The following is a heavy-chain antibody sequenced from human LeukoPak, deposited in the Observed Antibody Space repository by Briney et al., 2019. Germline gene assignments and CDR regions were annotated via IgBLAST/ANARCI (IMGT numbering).Heavy chain of an antibody. J-gene: IGHJ1*01. CDR1: GFTFSSYS. CDR3: ASSYYYDSSGYYDSGYFQH. D-gene: IGHD3-22*01. Sequence: GGSLRLSCAASGFTFSSYSMNWVRQAPGKGLEWVSYISSSSSTIYYADSVKGRFTISRDNAKNSLYLQMNSLRAEDTAVYYCASSYYYDSSGYYDSGYFQHWGQGTLVTVSS. V-gene: IGHV3-48*04. CDR2: ISSSSSTI.